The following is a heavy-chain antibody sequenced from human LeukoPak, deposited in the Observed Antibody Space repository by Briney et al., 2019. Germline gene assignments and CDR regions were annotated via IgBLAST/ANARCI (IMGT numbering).Heavy chain of an antibody. D-gene: IGHD2-2*01. CDR3: AATSYQLPSPLDP. Sequence: SVKVSCKASGFTFTSSAMQWVRQARGQRLEWVGWIVVGSGNTNYAQKFQERVTITRDMSTSTAYMELSSLRSEDTAVYYCAATSYQLPSPLDPWGQGTLVTVSS. V-gene: IGHV1-58*02. CDR1: GFTFTSSA. J-gene: IGHJ5*02. CDR2: IVVGSGNT.